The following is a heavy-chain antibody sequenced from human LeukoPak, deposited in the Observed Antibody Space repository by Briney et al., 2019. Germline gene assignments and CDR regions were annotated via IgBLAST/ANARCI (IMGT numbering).Heavy chain of an antibody. Sequence: PSGTLSLTCTVSGGSISSYYWSWIRQPAGKGLEWIGRIYTSGSTNYNPSLKSRVTMSVDTSKNQFSLKLSSVTAADTAVYYCARGYYDSSGYYAPLSWFDPWGQGTLVTVSS. CDR3: ARGYYDSSGYYAPLSWFDP. CDR1: GGSISSYY. J-gene: IGHJ5*02. V-gene: IGHV4-4*07. CDR2: IYTSGST. D-gene: IGHD3-22*01.